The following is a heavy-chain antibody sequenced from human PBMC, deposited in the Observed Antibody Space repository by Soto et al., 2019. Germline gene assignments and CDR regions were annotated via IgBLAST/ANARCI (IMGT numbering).Heavy chain of an antibody. CDR3: ARHFRGYYDYIWGSYRGYYYYMDV. J-gene: IGHJ6*03. Sequence: SETLSLTCTVSGVSISSYYWSWIRQPPGKGLEWIGYIYYSGSTNYNPSLKSRVTISVDTSKNQFSLKLSSVTAADTAVYYCARHFRGYYDYIWGSYRGYYYYMDVWGKGTTVTVS. CDR2: IYYSGST. V-gene: IGHV4-59*08. CDR1: GVSISSYY. D-gene: IGHD3-16*02.